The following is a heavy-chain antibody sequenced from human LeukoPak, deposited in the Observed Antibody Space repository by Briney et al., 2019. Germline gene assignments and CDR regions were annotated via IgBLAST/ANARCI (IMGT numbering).Heavy chain of an antibody. V-gene: IGHV3-73*01. J-gene: IGHJ4*02. CDR1: GFTFSGSA. CDR2: IRSKANSYAT. Sequence: PGGSLRLTCAASGFTFSGSAMHWVRQASGKGLEWVGRIRSKANSYATAYAASVKGRFTISRDDSKNTAYLQMNSLKTEDTAVYYCTRPGSGNSWAFDYWGQGSLVTVSS. D-gene: IGHD4-23*01. CDR3: TRPGSGNSWAFDY.